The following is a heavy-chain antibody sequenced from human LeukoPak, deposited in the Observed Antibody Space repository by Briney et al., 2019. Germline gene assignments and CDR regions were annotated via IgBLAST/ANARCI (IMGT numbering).Heavy chain of an antibody. J-gene: IGHJ4*02. Sequence: PGGSLRLSCAASGFTFSSYAMSWVRQAPGKGLEWVSAISGSGGSTYYADSVKGRFTISRDNSKNTLYLQMNGLRAEDTAVYYCAKDRHYYDSSGYPFDYWGQGTLVTVSS. D-gene: IGHD3-22*01. CDR1: GFTFSSYA. CDR3: AKDRHYYDSSGYPFDY. V-gene: IGHV3-23*01. CDR2: ISGSGGST.